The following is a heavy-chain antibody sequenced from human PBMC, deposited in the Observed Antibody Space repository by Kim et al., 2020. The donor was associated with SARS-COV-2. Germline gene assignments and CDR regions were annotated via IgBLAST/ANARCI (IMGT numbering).Heavy chain of an antibody. CDR3: VAMRPLQGYFDF. Sequence: GESLKISCQGSGYRFSNYWISWVRQMPGKGLEWIGRIDPGDSYTTYTPSVEGHVTISADKSVSTAYLQWRSLQASDTAIYYCVAMRPLQGYFDFWGPGTLVTVSS. CDR2: IDPGDSYT. CDR1: GYRFSNYW. V-gene: IGHV5-10-1*01. J-gene: IGHJ4*02.